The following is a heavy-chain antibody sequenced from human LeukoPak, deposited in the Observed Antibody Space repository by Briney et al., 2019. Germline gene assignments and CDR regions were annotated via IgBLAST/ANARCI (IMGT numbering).Heavy chain of an antibody. CDR3: ARALSWTTESYYYMDV. Sequence: GASVKVSCKASGYTFTSYDMNWVRQATGQGLEWLGWMNPNSGNTGYAQNFQGRVTMTMNTSITTAYMELSSLRSEDTAVYYCARALSWTTESYYYMDVSGKGTTVTVSS. CDR2: MNPNSGNT. J-gene: IGHJ6*03. V-gene: IGHV1-8*01. CDR1: GYTFTSYD. D-gene: IGHD3/OR15-3a*01.